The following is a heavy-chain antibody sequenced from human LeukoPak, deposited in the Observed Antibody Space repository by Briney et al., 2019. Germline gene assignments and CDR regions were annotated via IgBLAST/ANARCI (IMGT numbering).Heavy chain of an antibody. CDR3: ARGRDRTTSYFDY. Sequence: PSETLSLTCTVSGGSISSYYWSWIRQPPGKGLEWIGYIYYNGSTNYNPSLKSRVTISVDTSKNQFSLKLSSVTAADTAVYYCARGRDRTTSYFDYWGQGTLVTVSS. CDR1: GGSISSYY. D-gene: IGHD1-1*01. J-gene: IGHJ4*02. CDR2: IYYNGST. V-gene: IGHV4-59*01.